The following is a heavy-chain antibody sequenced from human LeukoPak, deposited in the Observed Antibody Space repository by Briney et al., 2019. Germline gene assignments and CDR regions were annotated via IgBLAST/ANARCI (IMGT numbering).Heavy chain of an antibody. CDR2: ISGSGGTT. CDR1: VFTFSNYA. CDR3: ARDLGFYDFWSAYRTGYYFYYMDV. Sequence: PGGSLRLSCAASVFTFSNYAMSWVRQTPGKGLEWVSGISGSGGTTYYADSVKGRFTVSRDNSKNTLYLQMNSLRAEDTAVYYCARDLGFYDFWSAYRTGYYFYYMDVWGKGTTVTVSS. V-gene: IGHV3-23*01. D-gene: IGHD3-3*01. J-gene: IGHJ6*03.